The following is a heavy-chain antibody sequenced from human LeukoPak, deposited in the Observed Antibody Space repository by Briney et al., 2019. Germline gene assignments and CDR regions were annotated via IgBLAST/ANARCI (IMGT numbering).Heavy chain of an antibody. J-gene: IGHJ4*02. D-gene: IGHD3-22*01. Sequence: SETLSLTCAVSGASITSYYWSWIRQPPGKGLEWIGYVYYSGTTNYNPSLKSRVTISVDTSKNQFSLKLSSVTAADTAVYYCARVVVTAGGYYFDYWGQGTLVTVSS. CDR1: GASITSYY. V-gene: IGHV4-59*01. CDR3: ARVVVTAGGYYFDY. CDR2: VYYSGTT.